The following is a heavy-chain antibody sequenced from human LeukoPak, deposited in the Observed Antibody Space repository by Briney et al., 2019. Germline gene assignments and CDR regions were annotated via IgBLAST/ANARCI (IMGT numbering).Heavy chain of an antibody. V-gene: IGHV3-21*01. CDR3: ARDSLPMAVTGPFDH. Sequence: SGGSLRLSCAASGFTFSSNNLKWVRQAPGKGLEWVSSISSSTTYIYYADSVKGRFTISRDNAKNSLYLQMNSLRAEDTAVYYCARDSLPMAVTGPFDHWGQGALVTVSS. CDR2: ISSSTTYI. J-gene: IGHJ4*02. CDR1: GFTFSSNN. D-gene: IGHD6-19*01.